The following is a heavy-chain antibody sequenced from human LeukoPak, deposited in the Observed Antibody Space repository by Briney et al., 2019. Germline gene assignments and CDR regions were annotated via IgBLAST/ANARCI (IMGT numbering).Heavy chain of an antibody. CDR2: INRSGST. D-gene: IGHD3-22*01. Sequence: PSETLSLTCAVYGGSFSGYYWSWVRQPPGKGLEWIGEINRSGSTNYNPSLKSRVTISVDRSKNQFSLKLSSVTAADTAVYYCARAATRYYDSSGYSYFDYWGQGTLVTVSS. CDR3: ARAATRYYDSSGYSYFDY. V-gene: IGHV4-34*01. CDR1: GGSFSGYY. J-gene: IGHJ4*02.